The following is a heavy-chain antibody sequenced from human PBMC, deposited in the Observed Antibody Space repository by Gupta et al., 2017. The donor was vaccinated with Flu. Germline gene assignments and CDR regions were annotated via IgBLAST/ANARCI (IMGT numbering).Heavy chain of an antibody. D-gene: IGHD3-10*01. J-gene: IGHJ6*03. CDR3: WRDRRDLVRGDYYYYMDV. CDR2: IASTGKNG. V-gene: IGHV3-11*01. Sequence: ISWIRQAPEKGLEWVAYIASTGKNGYYADSVKSGFTVARDNSRNSVFLHMGGLRAEDTATYYCWRDRRDLVRGDYYYYMDVWGKGDPATGSS.